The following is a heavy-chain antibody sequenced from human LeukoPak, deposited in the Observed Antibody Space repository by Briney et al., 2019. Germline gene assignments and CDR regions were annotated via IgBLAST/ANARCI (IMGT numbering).Heavy chain of an antibody. CDR3: ARALTPWTVGATVFDF. CDR1: GFTFNNYA. CDR2: VSYDGSNK. Sequence: PGRSLRLSCVVSGFTFNNYAMHWVRQAPGKGLEWVAVVSYDGSNKFYADSVKGRFTISRDISKNTLYLQMNSLRPEDTALYYCARALTPWTVGATVFDFWGQGTLVTVSS. V-gene: IGHV3-30-3*01. D-gene: IGHD1-26*01. J-gene: IGHJ4*02.